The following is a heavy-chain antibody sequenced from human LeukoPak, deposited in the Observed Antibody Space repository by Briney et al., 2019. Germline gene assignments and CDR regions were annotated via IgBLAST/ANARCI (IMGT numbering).Heavy chain of an antibody. D-gene: IGHD1-26*01. J-gene: IGHJ4*02. CDR2: ISPSGDSS. V-gene: IGHV3-23*01. CDR1: GFTFSSYS. CDR3: AKAVSIVGANDYFDY. Sequence: GGSLRLPCAASGFTFSSYSMSWVRQAPGKGLDWVSIISPSGDSSYYADSVKGRFTISRDNSKNSLYLQMNSLRVEDTAVYYCAKAVSIVGANDYFDYWGQGTLVIASS.